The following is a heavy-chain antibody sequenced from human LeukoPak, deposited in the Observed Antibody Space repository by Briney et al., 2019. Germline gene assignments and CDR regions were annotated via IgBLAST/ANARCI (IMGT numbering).Heavy chain of an antibody. D-gene: IGHD6-13*01. CDR2: ISGSGGST. Sequence: GGSLRLSCAASGFTFSSYAMSWVRQAPGKGLEWVSAISGSGGSTYYADSVKGRFTISRDNSRNTLYLQMNSLRAEDTAVYYCAKDDSSSWLFDYWGQGTLVTVS. CDR1: GFTFSSYA. CDR3: AKDDSSSWLFDY. J-gene: IGHJ4*02. V-gene: IGHV3-23*01.